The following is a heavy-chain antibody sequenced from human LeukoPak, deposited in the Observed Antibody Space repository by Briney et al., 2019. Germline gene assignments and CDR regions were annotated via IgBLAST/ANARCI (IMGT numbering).Heavy chain of an antibody. CDR1: GGSISSGGYS. Sequence: SETLSLTCAVSGGSISSGGYSWSWIRQPPGKGLEWIGYIYHSGSTYYNPSLKSRVTISVDRPKNQFSLKLSSVTAADTAVYYCARVAAAGTDWFDPWGQGTLVTVSS. V-gene: IGHV4-30-2*01. J-gene: IGHJ5*02. CDR3: ARVAAAGTDWFDP. CDR2: IYHSGST. D-gene: IGHD6-13*01.